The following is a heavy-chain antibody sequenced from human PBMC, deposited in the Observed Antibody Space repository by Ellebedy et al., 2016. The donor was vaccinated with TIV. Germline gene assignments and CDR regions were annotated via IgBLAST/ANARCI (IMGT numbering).Heavy chain of an antibody. CDR2: IIPIFGTA. CDR1: GGTFSSYA. D-gene: IGHD5-18*01. CDR3: ARAEDTAMVSFDY. J-gene: IGHJ4*02. Sequence: SVKVSCXASGGTFSSYAISWVRQAPGQGLEWMGGIIPIFGTANYAQKFQGRVTITADESTSTAYMELSSLRSEDTAVYYCARAEDTAMVSFDYWGQGTLVTVSS. V-gene: IGHV1-69*13.